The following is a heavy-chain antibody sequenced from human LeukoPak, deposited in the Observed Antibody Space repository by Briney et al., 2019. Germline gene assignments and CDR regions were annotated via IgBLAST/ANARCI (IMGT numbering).Heavy chain of an antibody. CDR1: GGSISSSSYY. Sequence: SETLSLTCTVSGGSISSSSYYWGWIRQPPGKGLEWIGSIYYSGSTYYNPSLKSRVTISVDTSMNQFSLKLSSVTAADTAVYYCARELLWFGEFYHSDYWGQGTLVTVSS. D-gene: IGHD3-10*01. CDR3: ARELLWFGEFYHSDY. V-gene: IGHV4-39*07. CDR2: IYYSGST. J-gene: IGHJ4*02.